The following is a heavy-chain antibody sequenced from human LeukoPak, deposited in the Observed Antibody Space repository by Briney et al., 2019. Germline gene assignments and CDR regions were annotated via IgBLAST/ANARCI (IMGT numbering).Heavy chain of an antibody. CDR1: GFTLSSFG. CDR2: ITGAGGGT. D-gene: IGHD2-21*02. J-gene: IGHJ3*01. V-gene: IGHV3-23*01. Sequence: GGSLRLSCAASGFTLSSFGMTWVRLASGKRLEWVSSITGAGGGTLYADSVKGRVTISTDKSKNTLYLQMNGLRAEDTAIYYCGRDPNGDYLGAFDFWGPGTMVAVSS. CDR3: GRDPNGDYLGAFDF.